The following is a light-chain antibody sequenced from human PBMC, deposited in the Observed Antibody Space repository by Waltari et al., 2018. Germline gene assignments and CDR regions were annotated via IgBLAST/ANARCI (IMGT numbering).Light chain of an antibody. CDR3: QQYYSYPS. CDR2: AAS. Sequence: AIRMTQSPSSLSASTGDRVTITCRASQGISSYLAWYQQKPGKAPKLLIYAASTLQSGVPSRFSGSGSGTDFTLTISCLQSEDFATYYCQQYYSYPSFGQGTRLEIK. V-gene: IGKV1-8*01. J-gene: IGKJ5*01. CDR1: QGISSY.